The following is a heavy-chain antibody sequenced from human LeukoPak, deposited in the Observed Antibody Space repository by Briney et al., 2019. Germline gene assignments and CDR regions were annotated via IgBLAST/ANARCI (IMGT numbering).Heavy chain of an antibody. J-gene: IGHJ5*02. CDR3: ARVFPIVGATDNWFDP. D-gene: IGHD1-26*01. CDR2: IYHSGST. CDR1: GYSISSGYY. V-gene: IGHV4-38-2*02. Sequence: PSETLSLTCTVSGYSISSGYYWGWIRQPPGKGLEWIGSIYHSGSTYYNPSLKSRVTISVDTSKNQFSLKLSSVTAADTAVYYCARVFPIVGATDNWFDPWGQGTLVTVSS.